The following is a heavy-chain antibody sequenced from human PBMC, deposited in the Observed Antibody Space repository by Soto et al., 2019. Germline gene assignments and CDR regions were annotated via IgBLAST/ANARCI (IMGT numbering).Heavy chain of an antibody. V-gene: IGHV3-21*01. Sequence: GGSLRLSCAASGFTFRSYSMNWVRQAPGKGLEWVSCISSSSSHIYYADSMKGRFTISRDNAKNSLYLQMNSLRAEDTAVYYCARVVSTVTTVYGMDLWGQGTTVTVS. CDR2: ISSSSSHI. J-gene: IGHJ6*02. CDR3: ARVVSTVTTVYGMDL. CDR1: GFTFRSYS. D-gene: IGHD4-17*01.